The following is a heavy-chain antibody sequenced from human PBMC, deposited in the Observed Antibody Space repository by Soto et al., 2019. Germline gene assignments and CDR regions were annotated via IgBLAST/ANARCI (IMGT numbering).Heavy chain of an antibody. CDR3: AIEAAGFGH. Sequence: EVQLVESGGGLVQPGGSMRLSCAASGFSFSVSSMHWVRQASGKGLEWLGRIRGKASNYATTYSESVRGRFIISRDASQDTMFLQMNSLRTEDTAIYFCAIEAAGFGHWSQGTLVTVSS. CDR2: IRGKASNYAT. CDR1: GFSFSVSS. D-gene: IGHD6-13*01. V-gene: IGHV3-73*01. J-gene: IGHJ4*02.